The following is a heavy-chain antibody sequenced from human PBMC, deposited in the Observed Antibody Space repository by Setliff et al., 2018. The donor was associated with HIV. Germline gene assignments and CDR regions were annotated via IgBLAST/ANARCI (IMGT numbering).Heavy chain of an antibody. Sequence: GSLRLSCAASGFTFSSYAITWVRQAPGKGLEWVSAISGSGDSTFYADSVQGRITISRDNSKNTLYLQMNSLRAEDTAVYYCAKAQWLLSHWGFDPWGQGTLVTVSS. CDR3: AKAQWLLSHWGFDP. D-gene: IGHD3-3*01. CDR2: ISGSGDST. CDR1: GFTFSSYA. J-gene: IGHJ5*02. V-gene: IGHV3-23*01.